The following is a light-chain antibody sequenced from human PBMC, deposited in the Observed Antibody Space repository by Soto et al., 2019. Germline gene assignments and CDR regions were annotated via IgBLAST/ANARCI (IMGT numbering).Light chain of an antibody. Sequence: EIVMTQSPATLSVSPGERATLSCRASQSVSSNLAWYQHKPGRAPRLLIYGASTRATDIPARFSGSGSGTEFTLTISSLQSEDFAVYYCQQYNNWPQTFGQGTKVDI. V-gene: IGKV3-15*01. CDR3: QQYNNWPQT. CDR2: GAS. CDR1: QSVSSN. J-gene: IGKJ1*01.